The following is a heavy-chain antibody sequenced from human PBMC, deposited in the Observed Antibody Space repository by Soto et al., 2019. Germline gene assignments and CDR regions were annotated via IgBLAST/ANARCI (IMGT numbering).Heavy chain of an antibody. CDR1: GFSLSSHW. CDR3: ARDTMAYCTGDCYAGSYYYGLDV. CDR2: IRHDGSEK. Sequence: PGGSLILSCAASGFSLSSHWMTWVRQAPGKGLEWVANIRHDGSEKNYVDSVKGRFTISRDTAKNSLYLQMNSLRAEDTAVYHCARDTMAYCTGDCYAGSYYYGLDVWGQGTTVTVSS. J-gene: IGHJ6*02. V-gene: IGHV3-7*01. D-gene: IGHD2-21*02.